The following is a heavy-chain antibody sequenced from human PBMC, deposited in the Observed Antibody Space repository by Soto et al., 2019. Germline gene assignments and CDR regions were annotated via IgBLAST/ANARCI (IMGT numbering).Heavy chain of an antibody. J-gene: IGHJ4*02. V-gene: IGHV3-30*18. Sequence: GGSMRLSCAASGFTFSSYGMHWVRQAPGKGLEWVAVISYDGSNKYYADSVKGRFTISRDNSKNTLYLQMNSLRAEDTAVYYCAKDLAYSSSWPFDYWGQGTLVTVSS. D-gene: IGHD6-13*01. CDR1: GFTFSSYG. CDR3: AKDLAYSSSWPFDY. CDR2: ISYDGSNK.